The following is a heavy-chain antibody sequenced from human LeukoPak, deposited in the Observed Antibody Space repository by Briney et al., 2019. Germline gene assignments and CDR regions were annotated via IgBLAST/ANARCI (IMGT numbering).Heavy chain of an antibody. J-gene: IGHJ4*02. D-gene: IGHD6-6*01. CDR3: ARQGTYSSSVDH. V-gene: IGHV5-51*01. Sequence: GESLKISCKGSGYSFTTYWIGWVRQMPGKGLEWMGIIYPGDSDTRYSPSFQGQVTISADKSISAAYLQWSSLKDSDTAIYYCARQGTYSSSVDHWGQGTLVTVSS. CDR2: IYPGDSDT. CDR1: GYSFTTYW.